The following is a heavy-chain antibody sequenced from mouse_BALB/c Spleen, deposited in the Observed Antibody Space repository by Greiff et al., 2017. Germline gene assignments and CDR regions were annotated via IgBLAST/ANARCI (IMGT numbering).Heavy chain of an antibody. CDR2: ISDGGSYT. V-gene: IGHV5-4*02. CDR3: ARDRYDWFAY. CDR1: GFTFSDYY. Sequence: EVQGVESGGGLVKPGGSLKLSCAASGFTFSDYYMYWVRQTPEKRLEWVATISDGGSYTYYPDSVKGRFTISRDNAKNNLYLQMSSLKSEDTAMYYCARDRYDWFAYWGQGTLVTVSA. J-gene: IGHJ3*01. D-gene: IGHD2-14*01.